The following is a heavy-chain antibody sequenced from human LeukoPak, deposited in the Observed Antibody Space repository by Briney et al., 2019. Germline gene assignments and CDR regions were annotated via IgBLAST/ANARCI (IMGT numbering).Heavy chain of an antibody. Sequence: GGSLRLSCAASGFTFSSYEMNWVRQAPGKGLEWVSSISSSSTYIYYADSVKGRFTISRDNAKNSLYLQMNSLRAEDTAVYYCAAEDSSGYSGYWGQGTLVTVSS. J-gene: IGHJ4*02. D-gene: IGHD3-22*01. CDR3: AAEDSSGYSGY. V-gene: IGHV3-21*01. CDR2: ISSSSTYI. CDR1: GFTFSSYE.